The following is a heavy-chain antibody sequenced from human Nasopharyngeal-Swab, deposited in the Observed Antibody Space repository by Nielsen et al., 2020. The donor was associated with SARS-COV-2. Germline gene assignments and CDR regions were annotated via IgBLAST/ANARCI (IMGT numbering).Heavy chain of an antibody. CDR3: ARDKGLRFLEWLPLRGFTGWFDP. CDR1: GGSFSSYA. J-gene: IGHJ5*02. V-gene: IGHV1-69*06. Sequence: SVKVSCKASGGSFSSYAISWVRQAPGQGLEWMGGIIPIIGTANYAQKFQGRVTITADKSTSTAYIELSSLRSENTAVYYCARDKGLRFLEWLPLRGFTGWFDPWGQGTLVTVSS. D-gene: IGHD3-3*01. CDR2: IIPIIGTA.